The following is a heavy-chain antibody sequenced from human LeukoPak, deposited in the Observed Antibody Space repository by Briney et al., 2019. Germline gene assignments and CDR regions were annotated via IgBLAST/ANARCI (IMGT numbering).Heavy chain of an antibody. J-gene: IGHJ4*02. CDR3: ARDQGSSGWYLY. Sequence: GASVKVSCKASGYTFTSYDINWVRQATGQGLEWMGWMNPNSGNTGYAQKFQGRVTITRNTSISTAYMELSSLRSEDTAVYYCARDQGSSGWYLYWGQGTLVTVSS. CDR2: MNPNSGNT. V-gene: IGHV1-8*03. D-gene: IGHD6-19*01. CDR1: GYTFTSYD.